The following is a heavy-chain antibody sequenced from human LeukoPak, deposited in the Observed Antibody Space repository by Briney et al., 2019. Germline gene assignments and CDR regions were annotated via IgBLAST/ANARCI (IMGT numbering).Heavy chain of an antibody. CDR2: ISAYNGNT. CDR1: GYTFTSYG. D-gene: IGHD6-25*01. Sequence: ASVKVSCKASGYTFTSYGISWVRQAPRQGLEWMGWISAYNGNTNYAQKLQGRVTMTTDTSTSTAYMELRSLRSDDTAVYYCARVGSSADRYYFDYWGQGTLVTVSS. CDR3: ARVGSSADRYYFDY. V-gene: IGHV1-18*01. J-gene: IGHJ4*02.